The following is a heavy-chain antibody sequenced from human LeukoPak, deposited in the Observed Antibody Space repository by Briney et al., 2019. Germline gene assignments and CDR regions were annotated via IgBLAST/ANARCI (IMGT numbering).Heavy chain of an antibody. CDR3: ARAPYGSGYGMDV. V-gene: IGHV3-21*01. Sequence: RGSLRLSCAASGFTFSNYNMYWVRQAPGKGLEWVSSISSTSEHIYYADSVKGRFTISRDNAKNSLYLQMNSLRAEDTAVYYCARAPYGSGYGMDVWGQGTTVTVSS. D-gene: IGHD3-10*01. J-gene: IGHJ6*02. CDR2: ISSTSEHI. CDR1: GFTFSNYN.